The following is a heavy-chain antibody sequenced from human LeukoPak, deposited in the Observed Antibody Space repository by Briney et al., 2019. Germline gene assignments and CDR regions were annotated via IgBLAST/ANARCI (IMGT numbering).Heavy chain of an antibody. V-gene: IGHV4-4*02. CDR2: IYLNGGA. Sequence: PSGTLSLTCSVSGGSINSDDWWSWVRQPPGKGLEWIGEIYLNGGANYSPSLKSRVAMSVDKTKNQFSPKLTSVTAADTAVYFCASQGGYTSKYWGQGTRVTVSS. CDR3: ASQGGYTSKY. CDR1: GGSINSDDW. D-gene: IGHD3-22*01. J-gene: IGHJ4*02.